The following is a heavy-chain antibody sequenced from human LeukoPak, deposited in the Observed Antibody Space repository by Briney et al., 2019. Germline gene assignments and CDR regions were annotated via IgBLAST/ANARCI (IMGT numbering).Heavy chain of an antibody. Sequence: PSETLSLTCTVSGGSISSYYWSWIRQPAGKGLEWIGRIYTGGSTNYNPSLKSRVTMSVDTSKNQFSLKLSSVTAADTAVYYCATGTPRWYEDAFDIWGQGTMVTVSS. D-gene: IGHD6-13*01. CDR2: IYTGGST. J-gene: IGHJ3*02. V-gene: IGHV4-4*07. CDR1: GGSISSYY. CDR3: ATGTPRWYEDAFDI.